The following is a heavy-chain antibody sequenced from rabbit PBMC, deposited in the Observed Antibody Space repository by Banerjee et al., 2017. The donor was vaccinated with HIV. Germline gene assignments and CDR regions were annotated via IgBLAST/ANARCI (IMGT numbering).Heavy chain of an antibody. J-gene: IGHJ4*01. V-gene: IGHV1S45*01. CDR2: IYSTSGTT. D-gene: IGHD3-1*01. CDR1: GFSLNNNYV. Sequence: QEQLEESGGDLVKPEGSLTLTCKASGFSLNNNYVMRWVRQAPGKGLEWIASIYSTSGTTYYATWAKGRFTISKTSSTTVTLQMTSLTVADTATYFCARSWIGRNGHHNLWGQGTLVTVS. CDR3: ARSWIGRNGHHNL.